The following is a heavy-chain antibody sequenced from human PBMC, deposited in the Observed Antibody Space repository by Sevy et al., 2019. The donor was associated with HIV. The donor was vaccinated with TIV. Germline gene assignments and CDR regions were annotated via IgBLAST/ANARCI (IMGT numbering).Heavy chain of an antibody. J-gene: IGHJ4*02. V-gene: IGHV4-59*01. CDR3: ARSRLYYYGSGSYFPHYYFDY. D-gene: IGHD3-10*01. Sequence: SETLSLTCTVSGGSISSYYWSWIRQPPGKGLEWIGYIYYSGSTNYNPSLKSRVTISVDTSNNQFSLKLSSVTAADTAVYYCARSRLYYYGSGSYFPHYYFDYWGQGTLVTVSS. CDR1: GGSISSYY. CDR2: IYYSGST.